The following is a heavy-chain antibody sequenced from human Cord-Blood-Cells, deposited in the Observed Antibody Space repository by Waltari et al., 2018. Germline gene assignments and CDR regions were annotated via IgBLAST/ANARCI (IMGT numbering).Heavy chain of an antibody. CDR2: IIPIFGTA. CDR1: GGTFSSYA. D-gene: IGHD2-2*02. J-gene: IGHJ4*02. Sequence: AEATESGSSVKVSCKASGGTFSSYATRGVRQAPGQGLEWMGGIIPIFGTANYAQKFQGRVTITADESTSTAYMELSSLRSEDTAVYYCARSYCSSTSCYTGFDYWGQGTLVTVSS. CDR3: ARSYCSSTSCYTGFDY. V-gene: IGHV1-69*01.